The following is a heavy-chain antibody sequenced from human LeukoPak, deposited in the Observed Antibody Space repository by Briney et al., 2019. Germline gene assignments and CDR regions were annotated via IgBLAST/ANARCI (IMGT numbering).Heavy chain of an antibody. V-gene: IGHV1-18*01. D-gene: IGHD2-8*01. CDR3: ARGSINGFDGPFDP. CDR2: ISIYNNNT. Sequence: ASVRVSCKASGYTFTSYGISWVRQAPGQGLEWMGRISIYNNNTNYAQKLQGRVTMTTDTSTSTAYMELRSLRSDDTAVYYCARGSINGFDGPFDPWGQGTLVTVSS. CDR1: GYTFTSYG. J-gene: IGHJ5*02.